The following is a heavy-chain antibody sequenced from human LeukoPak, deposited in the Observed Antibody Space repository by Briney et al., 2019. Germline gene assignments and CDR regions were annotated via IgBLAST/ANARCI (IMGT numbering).Heavy chain of an antibody. Sequence: SETLSLTCAVYGGSFSGYYWSWIRQPPGKGLEWIGEINHSGSTNYNPSLKSRVTISVDTSKNQFSLKLSAVAAADTAVYYCASGYCTNGVCYHYDYWGQGTLVTVSS. D-gene: IGHD2-8*01. CDR3: ASGYCTNGVCYHYDY. CDR1: GGSFSGYY. CDR2: INHSGST. V-gene: IGHV4-34*01. J-gene: IGHJ4*02.